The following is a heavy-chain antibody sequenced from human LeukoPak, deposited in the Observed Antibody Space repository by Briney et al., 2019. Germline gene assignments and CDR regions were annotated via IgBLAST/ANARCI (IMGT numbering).Heavy chain of an antibody. V-gene: IGHV3-7*04. Sequence: GGSLRLSCVVSGFTLSDAWMSWVRQAPGKGLEWVANIKQDGSEKYYVDSVKGRFTIARDNAKNSLYLQMNSLRAEDTAVYYCARGSGWYYPWGQGTLVTVSS. CDR2: IKQDGSEK. J-gene: IGHJ5*02. D-gene: IGHD6-19*01. CDR1: GFTLSDAW. CDR3: ARGSGWYYP.